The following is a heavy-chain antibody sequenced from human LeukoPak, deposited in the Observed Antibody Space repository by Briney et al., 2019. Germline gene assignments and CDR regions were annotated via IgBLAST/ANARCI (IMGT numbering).Heavy chain of an antibody. V-gene: IGHV3-23*01. Sequence: GGSLRLSCAASGFTFSTYAMSCVRQAPGKGLEWVSTISGSGGSTYYADSVKGRFTISRDNAKNTVYLQVNSLRAEDTAVYYCARGMFGGYCTDYWGQGTLVTVSS. CDR1: GFTFSTYA. D-gene: IGHD3-3*01. J-gene: IGHJ4*02. CDR3: ARGMFGGYCTDY. CDR2: ISGSGGST.